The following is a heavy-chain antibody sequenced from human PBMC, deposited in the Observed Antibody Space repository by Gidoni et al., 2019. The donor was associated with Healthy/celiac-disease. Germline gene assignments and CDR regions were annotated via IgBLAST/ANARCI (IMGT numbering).Heavy chain of an antibody. V-gene: IGHV3-23*01. D-gene: IGHD3-10*01. Sequence: EVQLLESGGGLVQPGGSLRLSCAASGFTSSSYARSWVRQAPGKGLEWVSAISGSGGSTYYADSMKGRFTSSRDNSKNTLYLQMNSLRAEDTAVYYCAKIPRASGGSGSYPCFDYWGQGTLVTVSS. J-gene: IGHJ4*02. CDR1: GFTSSSYA. CDR3: AKIPRASGGSGSYPCFDY. CDR2: ISGSGGST.